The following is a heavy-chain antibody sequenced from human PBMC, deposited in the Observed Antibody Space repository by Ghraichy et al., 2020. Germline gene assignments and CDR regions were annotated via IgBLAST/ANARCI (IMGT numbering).Heavy chain of an antibody. CDR2: ISYDGSNK. Sequence: GGSLRLSCAASGFTFSSYGMHWVRQAPGKGLEWVAVISYDGSNKYYADSVKGRFTISRDNSKNTLYLQMNSLRAEDTAVYYCAKDVTMYGKWEEFQHWGQGTLVTVSS. V-gene: IGHV3-30*18. CDR1: GFTFSSYG. CDR3: AKDVTMYGKWEEFQH. D-gene: IGHD3-3*01. J-gene: IGHJ1*01.